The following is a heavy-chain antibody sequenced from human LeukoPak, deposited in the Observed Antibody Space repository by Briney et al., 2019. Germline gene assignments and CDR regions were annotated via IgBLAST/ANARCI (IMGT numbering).Heavy chain of an antibody. CDR3: ARDQGSEKIGYCSGGSCYSPYFDY. Sequence: PGGSLRLSCAASGFTFSDYYMSWIRQAPGKGLEWVSYISSSVSSTYYADSVKGRFTISRDNAKNSLYLQMNSLRAEDTAVYYCARDQGSEKIGYCSGGSCYSPYFDYWGQGTLVTVSS. J-gene: IGHJ4*02. V-gene: IGHV3-11*04. D-gene: IGHD2-15*01. CDR2: ISSSVSST. CDR1: GFTFSDYY.